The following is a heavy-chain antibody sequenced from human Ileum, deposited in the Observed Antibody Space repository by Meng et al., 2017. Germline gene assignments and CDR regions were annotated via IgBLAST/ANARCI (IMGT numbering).Heavy chain of an antibody. Sequence: GESLKISCAASGFTFSSYEMNWVRQAPGKGLEWVSHISSSGSSIHNADSARGRFTISRDNAKNSLYLQMNSLRAEDTAVYYCARDTAVAGTFLYYGMDVWGQGTTVTVSS. V-gene: IGHV3-48*03. CDR3: ARDTAVAGTFLYYGMDV. CDR2: ISSSGSSI. CDR1: GFTFSSYE. D-gene: IGHD6-19*01. J-gene: IGHJ6*02.